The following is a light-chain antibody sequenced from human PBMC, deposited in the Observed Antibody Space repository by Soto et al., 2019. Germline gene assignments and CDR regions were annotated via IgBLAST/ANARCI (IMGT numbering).Light chain of an antibody. V-gene: IGKV1-39*01. CDR1: QSISNY. J-gene: IGKJ1*01. CDR3: QQSYSTPQT. CDR2: AAA. Sequence: IQLTQSPSSLPASLCDTVHITFRASQSISNYLNCWRQKPGRAPKRLINAAASLQGGVPSRFSGSGSGTDFTLTISSLQPEDFATYYCQQSYSTPQTFGQGTKVDIK.